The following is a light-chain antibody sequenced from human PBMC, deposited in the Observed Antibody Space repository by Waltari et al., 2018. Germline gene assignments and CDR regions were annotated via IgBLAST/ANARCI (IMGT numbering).Light chain of an antibody. V-gene: IGKV3-11*01. CDR2: DAS. Sequence: EIVLTQSPATLSLSPGERATLSCRASQRVNTCLAWYQQKLGQSPRLLIYDASKRATGIPARFSGSGSGTDFTLTISSLEPDDFALYYCQQRSNWPITFGQGTRLEI. CDR3: QQRSNWPIT. CDR1: QRVNTC. J-gene: IGKJ5*01.